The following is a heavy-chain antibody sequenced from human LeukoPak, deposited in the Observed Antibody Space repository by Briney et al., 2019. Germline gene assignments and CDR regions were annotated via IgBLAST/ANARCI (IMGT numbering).Heavy chain of an antibody. J-gene: IGHJ4*02. V-gene: IGHV3-7*01. CDR1: GFTFSSYW. Sequence: PGGSLRLSCAASGFTFSSYWMSWVRQAPGKGLEWVAHIKQDGSEKYYVDSVKGRFTISRDNSRNTLYLQMNSLRPDDTAVYFCARGFLEWLLYGGADYWGQGTLVTVAS. CDR3: ARGFLEWLLYGGADY. D-gene: IGHD3-3*01. CDR2: IKQDGSEK.